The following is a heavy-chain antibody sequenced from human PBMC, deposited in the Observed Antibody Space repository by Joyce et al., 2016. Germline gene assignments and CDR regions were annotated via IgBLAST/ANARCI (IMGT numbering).Heavy chain of an antibody. V-gene: IGHV4-59*08. Sequence: QVQLQESGPGLVKPSETLSLTCTVSGGSIRGDYWSWIRQPPGKGLEGLGYIYYSGSTNYNPSLKSRVTISVDTSKNQLSLKLSSETAADAAVYYCARLGAHYGSGSYSIPFDYWGRGTLVIVSS. CDR2: IYYSGST. CDR3: ARLGAHYGSGSYSIPFDY. CDR1: GGSIRGDY. J-gene: IGHJ4*02. D-gene: IGHD3-10*01.